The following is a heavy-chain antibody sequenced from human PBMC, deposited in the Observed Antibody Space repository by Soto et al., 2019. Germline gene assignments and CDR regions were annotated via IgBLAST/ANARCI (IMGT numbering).Heavy chain of an antibody. D-gene: IGHD3-22*01. CDR1: GYPFTHYG. CDR2: ISPFNGNT. J-gene: IGHJ6*02. Sequence: QVQLVQSGAEVKKPGASVKFSCTSSGYPFTHYGITWVRQAPGQGLEWMGWISPFNGNTNYGQTLQGRVTLTTDTSTSRVYMELRSLRSDDTAVYYCGRDQSCDRSYYYGIEVWGQGITVTV. V-gene: IGHV1-18*01. CDR3: GRDQSCDRSYYYGIEV.